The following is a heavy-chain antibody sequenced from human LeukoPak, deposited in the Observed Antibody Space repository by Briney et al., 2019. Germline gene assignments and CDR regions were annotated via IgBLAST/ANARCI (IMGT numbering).Heavy chain of an antibody. CDR2: INPNSGGT. D-gene: IGHD3-9*01. CDR1: GGTFSSYA. CDR3: ARDPADILTGYYYFDY. Sequence: ASVKVSCKASGGTFSSYAISWVRQAPGQGLEWMGWINPNSGGTNYAQRFQGRVTMTRDTSISTAYMELSRLRSDDTAVYYCARDPADILTGYYYFDYWGQGTLVTVSS. V-gene: IGHV1-2*02. J-gene: IGHJ4*02.